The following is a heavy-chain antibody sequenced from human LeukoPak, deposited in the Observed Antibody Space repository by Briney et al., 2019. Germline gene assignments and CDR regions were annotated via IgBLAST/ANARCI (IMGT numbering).Heavy chain of an antibody. J-gene: IGHJ4*02. V-gene: IGHV3-30*18. CDR2: ISYDGSNK. CDR1: GFTFSSYG. CDR3: AKSEHSSGWYHFDY. D-gene: IGHD6-19*01. Sequence: GGSLRLSCAASGFTFSSYGMHWVRQAPGKGLEWVAVISYDGSNKYYADSVKGRFTISRDNSKNTLYLQMNSLRAEDTAVYYCAKSEHSSGWYHFDYWGQGTLVTVSS.